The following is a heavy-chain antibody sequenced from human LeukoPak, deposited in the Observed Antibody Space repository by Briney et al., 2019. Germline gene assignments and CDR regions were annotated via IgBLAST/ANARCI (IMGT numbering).Heavy chain of an antibody. CDR3: ARLSGKVATAYFDY. D-gene: IGHD5-12*01. J-gene: IGHJ4*02. Sequence: ASVKVTCKASGYTFTSYGISWVRQAPGQGLEWMGWISAYNGNTNYAQKLQGRVTMTTDTSTSTAYMELRSLRSDDTAVYYCARLSGKVATAYFDYWGQGTLVTVSS. V-gene: IGHV1-18*01. CDR2: ISAYNGNT. CDR1: GYTFTSYG.